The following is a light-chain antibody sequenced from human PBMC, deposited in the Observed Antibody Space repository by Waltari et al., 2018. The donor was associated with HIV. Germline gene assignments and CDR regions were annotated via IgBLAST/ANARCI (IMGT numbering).Light chain of an antibody. CDR2: SNT. Sequence: QSVLTKPPSASATPGQRVTISCSGSSSNIGRNSVNWYQQLPGTAPKVFIHSNTLRPAGVPDRFSGSRSGCFSSLAISGLQSEDDPDYYCSAWYDSLKGHVFCGGTKLSVL. CDR3: SAWYDSLKGHV. J-gene: IGLJ3*02. CDR1: SSNIGRNS. V-gene: IGLV1-44*01.